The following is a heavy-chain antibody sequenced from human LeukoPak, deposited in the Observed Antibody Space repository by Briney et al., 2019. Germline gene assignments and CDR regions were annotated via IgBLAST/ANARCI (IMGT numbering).Heavy chain of an antibody. J-gene: IGHJ4*02. D-gene: IGHD1-7*01. CDR2: INPSGGST. V-gene: IGHV1-46*01. CDR3: ARAPLGITGTTDYFDY. CDR1: GYTFTIYY. Sequence: ASVKVSCTASGYTFTIYYMHWVRQAPGQGLEWMGIINPSGGSTSYAQKFQGRVTMTRDTSTSTVYMELSSLRSEDTAVYYCARAPLGITGTTDYFDYWGQGTRVTVSS.